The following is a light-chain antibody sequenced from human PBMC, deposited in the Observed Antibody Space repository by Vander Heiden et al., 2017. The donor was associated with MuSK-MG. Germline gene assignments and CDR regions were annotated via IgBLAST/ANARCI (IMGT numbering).Light chain of an antibody. CDR1: QSLLHSNGYNY. Sequence: IVMTQSPLSLPVTPGEPASISGRSSQSLLHSNGYNYLDWYLQKPGQSPQLLIYLGSNRASGVPDRFSGSGSGTDFTLKISRVEAEDVGVYYCMQALQTPTFGQGTKVXIK. CDR2: LGS. J-gene: IGKJ1*01. CDR3: MQALQTPT. V-gene: IGKV2-28*01.